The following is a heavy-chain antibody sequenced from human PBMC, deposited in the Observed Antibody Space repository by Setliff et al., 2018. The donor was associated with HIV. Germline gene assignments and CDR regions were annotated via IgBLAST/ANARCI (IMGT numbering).Heavy chain of an antibody. V-gene: IGHV1-69*13. CDR2: IIPIFGTT. CDR1: GYTFSDYG. J-gene: IGHJ3*02. D-gene: IGHD4-4*01. CDR3: AMSMTTYPVSRAFDI. Sequence: GASVKVSCKASGYTFSDYGISWVRQAPGQGLEWMGGIIPIFGTTNYAQKFQGRVTITADESTSTAYMELSSLRSEDTAVYYCAMSMTTYPVSRAFDIWGQGTMVTVSS.